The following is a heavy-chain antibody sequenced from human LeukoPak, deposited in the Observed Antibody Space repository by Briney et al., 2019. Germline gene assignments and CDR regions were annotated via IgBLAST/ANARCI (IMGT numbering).Heavy chain of an antibody. D-gene: IGHD3-22*01. CDR3: ARRRYYDGSGYLE. V-gene: IGHV4-39*01. CDR2: IHYSERT. Sequence: SETLSLTCSVSGDSISRSDSYWDWIRQPPGKGLEWIGTIHYSERTYYSPSLNSRVTMSVDTSSNQFSLNLRSVTAADTAVYYCARRRYYDGSGYLEWGQGTLLSVSS. J-gene: IGHJ1*01. CDR1: GDSISRSDSY.